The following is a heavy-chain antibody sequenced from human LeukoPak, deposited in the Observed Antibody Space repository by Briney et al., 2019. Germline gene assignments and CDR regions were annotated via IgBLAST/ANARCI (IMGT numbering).Heavy chain of an antibody. CDR1: GYTFTGYY. V-gene: IGHV1-2*02. CDR2: INPNSGGT. D-gene: IGHD3-16*01. J-gene: IGHJ4*02. Sequence: ASVKVSCKASGYTFTGYYMHWVRQAPGQGLEWMGWINPNSGGTKYAQKFQGRVTMTRDTSTNTAYMELSRLRSDDTAVYYCARVGDYALKDWGQGTLVTVSS. CDR3: ARVGDYALKD.